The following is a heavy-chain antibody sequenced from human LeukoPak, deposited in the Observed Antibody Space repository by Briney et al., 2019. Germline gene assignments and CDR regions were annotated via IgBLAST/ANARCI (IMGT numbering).Heavy chain of an antibody. D-gene: IGHD2-15*01. CDR1: GGSFSGNH. CDR2: IHQSGST. J-gene: IGHJ5*02. Sequence: SETLSLTCAVFGGSFSGNHWTWIRQPPGKGLEWIGEIHQSGSTNYNPSLQSRVTISVDTSKNQFSLKLSSVTAADTAVYYCARHAPGYCSGGSCYSGDPRDNWFDPWGQGTLVTVSS. CDR3: ARHAPGYCSGGSCYSGDPRDNWFDP. V-gene: IGHV4-34*01.